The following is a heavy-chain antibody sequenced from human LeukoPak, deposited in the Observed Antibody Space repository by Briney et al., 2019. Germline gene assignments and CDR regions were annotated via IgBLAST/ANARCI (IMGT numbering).Heavy chain of an antibody. CDR3: ALGYYYDSSGYYGYFDY. CDR2: IDWDDDK. Sequence: TLSLTCTVSGGSISSYYWSWIRQPPGKALEWLARIDWDDDKFYSTSLKTRLTISKDTSRNQVVLTMTNMDPVDTATYYCALGYYYDSSGYYGYFDYWGQGTLVTVSS. D-gene: IGHD3-22*01. V-gene: IGHV2-70*16. J-gene: IGHJ4*02. CDR1: GGSISSYYW.